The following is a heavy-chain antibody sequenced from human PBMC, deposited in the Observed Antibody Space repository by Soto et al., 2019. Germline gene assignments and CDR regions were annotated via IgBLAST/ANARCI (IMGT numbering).Heavy chain of an antibody. J-gene: IGHJ6*02. D-gene: IGHD6-13*01. CDR3: ARRLAAAGTRLKYYYYGMDV. CDR1: GGTFSSYA. Sequence: SSVKVSCKASGGTFSSYAISWVRQAPGQGLEWMGGIIPIFGTANYAQKFQGRVTITADESTSTAYMELSSLRSEDTAVYYCARRLAAAGTRLKYYYYGMDVWGQGTTVTVSS. CDR2: IIPIFGTA. V-gene: IGHV1-69*13.